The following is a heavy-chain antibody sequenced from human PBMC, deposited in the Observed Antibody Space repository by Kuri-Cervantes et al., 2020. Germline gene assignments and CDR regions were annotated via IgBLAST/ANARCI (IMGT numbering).Heavy chain of an antibody. CDR2: INSDGSST. J-gene: IGHJ6*03. CDR1: GFTFSSYW. Sequence: GGSLRLSCAASGFTFSSYWMHWVRQAPGKGLAWVSRINSDGSSTSYADSVKGRFTISRDNAKNTLYLQMNSLRAEDTAVYYCARARWFRESPLAYYYMDVWGKGTTVTVSS. CDR3: ARARWFRESPLAYYYMDV. V-gene: IGHV3-74*01. D-gene: IGHD3-10*01.